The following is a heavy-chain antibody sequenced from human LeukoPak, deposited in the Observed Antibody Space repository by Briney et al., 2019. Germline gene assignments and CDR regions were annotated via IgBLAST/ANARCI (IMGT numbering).Heavy chain of an antibody. Sequence: SETLSLTCTVSGDSINSLDLWSWVRQPPGKGLEWIGEMYLSGTTHSNPSVKSRVTLSIDKSKNQFFLNLSSVTAADMAVYYCAGLVGRYSSGLYYYYFDYWGQGTLVTVSS. D-gene: IGHD3-22*01. CDR3: AGLVGRYSSGLYYYYFDY. V-gene: IGHV4-4*02. CDR2: MYLSGTT. CDR1: GDSINSLDL. J-gene: IGHJ4*02.